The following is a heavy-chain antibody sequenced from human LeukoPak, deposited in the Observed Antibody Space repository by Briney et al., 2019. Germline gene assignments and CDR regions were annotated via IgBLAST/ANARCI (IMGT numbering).Heavy chain of an antibody. CDR1: GCSFTSYW. D-gene: IGHD3-9*01. CDR2: IYPGDSDT. V-gene: IGHV5-51*01. CDR3: ARETYYDILTGYYTLFDY. Sequence: GESLKISCKGSGCSFTSYWIGWVRQMPGKGLEWMGIIYPGDSDTRYSPSFQGQVTISADKSISTAYLQWSSLKASDTATYYCARETYYDILTGYYTLFDYWGQGTLVTVSS. J-gene: IGHJ4*02.